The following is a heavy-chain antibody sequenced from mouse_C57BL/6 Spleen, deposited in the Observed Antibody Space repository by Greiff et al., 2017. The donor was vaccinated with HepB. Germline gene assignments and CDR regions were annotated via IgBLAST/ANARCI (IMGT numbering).Heavy chain of an antibody. CDR2: INPSSGYT. Sequence: VQLQQSGAELARPGASVKMSCKASGYTFTSYTMHWVKQRPGQGLEWIGYINPSSGYTKYNQKFKDKATLTADKSSSTAYMQLSSLTSEDSAVYYGARTPPHYFDYWGQGTTLTVSS. CDR3: ARTPPHYFDY. V-gene: IGHV1-4*01. CDR1: GYTFTSYT. J-gene: IGHJ2*01.